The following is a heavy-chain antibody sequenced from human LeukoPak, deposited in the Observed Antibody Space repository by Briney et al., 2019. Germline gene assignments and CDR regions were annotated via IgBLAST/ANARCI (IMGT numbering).Heavy chain of an antibody. CDR3: ARGPPTTVPNFDY. CDR2: IYYSGST. CDR1: GGSISSGGYY. J-gene: IGHJ4*02. Sequence: MTSETLSLTCTVSGGSISSGGYYWGWIRQHPGKGLEWIGYIYYSGSTYYNPSLKSRVTISVDTSKNQFSLKLSSVIAADTAVYYCARGPPTTVPNFDYWGQGTLVTVSS. V-gene: IGHV4-31*03. D-gene: IGHD4-17*01.